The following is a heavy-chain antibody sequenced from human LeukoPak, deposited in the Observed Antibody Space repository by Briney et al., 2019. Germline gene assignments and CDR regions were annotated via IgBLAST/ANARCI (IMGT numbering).Heavy chain of an antibody. CDR3: ARVIVVVPAAMGGWFDP. CDR2: IIPVFGTA. Sequence: ASVKVSCKASGGTFSSYAISWVRQAPGQGLEWMGGIIPVFGTANYAQKFQGRVTITADESTSTAYMELSSLRSEDTAVYYCARVIVVVPAAMGGWFDPRGQGTLVTVSS. J-gene: IGHJ5*02. D-gene: IGHD2-2*01. CDR1: GGTFSSYA. V-gene: IGHV1-69*13.